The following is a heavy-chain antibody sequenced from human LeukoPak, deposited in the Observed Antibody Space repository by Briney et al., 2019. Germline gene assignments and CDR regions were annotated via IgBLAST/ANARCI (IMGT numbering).Heavy chain of an antibody. V-gene: IGHV4-59*01. CDR2: IYYSGTT. D-gene: IGHD6-13*01. Sequence: SETLSLTCTVSGGSISSYYWSWIRQPPGKGLEWIGYIYYSGTTNYNPSLKSRVTIAVDTSKNQFSLKLSSVAAADTAVYYCARGVYTAAAQYGYWGQGTLVTVSS. CDR3: ARGVYTAAAQYGY. J-gene: IGHJ4*02. CDR1: GGSISSYY.